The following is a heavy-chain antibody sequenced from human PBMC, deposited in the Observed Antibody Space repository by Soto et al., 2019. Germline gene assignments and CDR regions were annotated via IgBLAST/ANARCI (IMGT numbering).Heavy chain of an antibody. D-gene: IGHD3-3*01. V-gene: IGHV4-59*01. CDR2: LYYSRRI. J-gene: IGHJ3*02. CDR3: ARHPRTYNFASFAFDI. Sequence: SETLSLTCTVSGVSISSSSWSWIRQPPGKGLERIAYLYYSRRINYNPSLKSRVTVSVVTARNQISLKLSSVSAADAAVYYCARHPRTYNFASFAFDIWGQGTMVT. CDR1: GVSISSSS.